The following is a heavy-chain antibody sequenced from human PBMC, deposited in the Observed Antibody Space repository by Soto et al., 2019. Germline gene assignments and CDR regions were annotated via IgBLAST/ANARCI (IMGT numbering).Heavy chain of an antibody. Sequence: PSETLSLTCTVSGGSISSGGYYWSWIRQHPGKGLEWIGYIYYSGSTYYNPSLKSRVTIPVDTSKNQFSLKLSSVTAADTAVYYCARAGAMTTVTRWKYYFDYWGQGTLVTVSS. V-gene: IGHV4-31*03. CDR1: GGSISSGGYY. J-gene: IGHJ4*02. CDR3: ARAGAMTTVTRWKYYFDY. CDR2: IYYSGST. D-gene: IGHD4-17*01.